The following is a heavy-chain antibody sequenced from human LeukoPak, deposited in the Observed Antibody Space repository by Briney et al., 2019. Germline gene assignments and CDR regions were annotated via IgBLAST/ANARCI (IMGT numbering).Heavy chain of an antibody. CDR1: GGSISSGDYY. CDR3: ARERKTIAAAAFDY. V-gene: IGHV4-30-4*01. Sequence: SQTLSLTCTVSGGSISSGDYYWSWIPQPPGKGLEWIGYIYYSRSTYYNPSLKSRVTISVDTSKNQFSLKLSSVTAADTAVYYCARERKTIAAAAFDYWGQGTLVTVSS. D-gene: IGHD6-13*01. CDR2: IYYSRST. J-gene: IGHJ4*02.